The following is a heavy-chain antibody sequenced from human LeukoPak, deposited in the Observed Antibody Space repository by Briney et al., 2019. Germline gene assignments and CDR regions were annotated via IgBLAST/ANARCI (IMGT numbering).Heavy chain of an antibody. CDR3: AKGSSGWSSAFDI. CDR2: ISWNSGSI. V-gene: IGHV3-9*01. CDR1: GFTFDDYV. J-gene: IGHJ3*02. Sequence: PGRSLRVSCAASGFTFDDYVMRWGRQAPGKSLEWVSDISWNSGSIGYADSVKGRFTISRDNSKNTLYLQKNRLRAEDTAVYYCAKGSSGWSSAFDIWGQGTMVTVSS. D-gene: IGHD6-19*01.